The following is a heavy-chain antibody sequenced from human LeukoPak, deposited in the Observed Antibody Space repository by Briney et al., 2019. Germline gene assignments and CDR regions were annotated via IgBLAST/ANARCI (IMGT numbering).Heavy chain of an antibody. CDR2: IYYSGST. J-gene: IGHJ4*02. Sequence: PSETLSLTCTVSGGSISSYYWSWIRQPPGKGLEWIGYIYYSGSTNYNPSLKSRVTISVDTSKNQFSLKLSSVTAADTAVYYCARGYGDYYFDFWGQGTLVTVSS. CDR3: ARGYGDYYFDF. CDR1: GGSISSYY. D-gene: IGHD4-17*01. V-gene: IGHV4-59*01.